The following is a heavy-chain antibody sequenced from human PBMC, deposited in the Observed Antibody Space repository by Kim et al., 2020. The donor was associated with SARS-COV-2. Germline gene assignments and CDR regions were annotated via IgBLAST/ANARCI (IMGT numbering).Heavy chain of an antibody. Sequence: GITNYAAPGKGRFSNPRDNAKNTLDLQMNSLRTEDTAVYYCSTDRGALTAWGQGTLVTVSS. CDR3: STDRGALTA. V-gene: IGHV3-15*06. D-gene: IGHD2-21*02. CDR2: GIT. J-gene: IGHJ4*02.